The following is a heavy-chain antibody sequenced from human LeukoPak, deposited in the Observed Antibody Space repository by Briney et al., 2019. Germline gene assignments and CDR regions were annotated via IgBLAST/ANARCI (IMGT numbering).Heavy chain of an antibody. D-gene: IGHD4-17*01. CDR2: IIPILGIA. CDR3: ARDEDGDYQRRYYYYGMDV. Sequence: SVKVSCKASGGTFSSYAISWVRQAPGQGLEWMGRIIPILGIANYAQKFQGRVTITADKSTSTAYMELSSLRSEDTAVYYCARDEDGDYQRRYYYYGMDVWGQGTAVTVSS. CDR1: GGTFSSYA. J-gene: IGHJ6*02. V-gene: IGHV1-69*04.